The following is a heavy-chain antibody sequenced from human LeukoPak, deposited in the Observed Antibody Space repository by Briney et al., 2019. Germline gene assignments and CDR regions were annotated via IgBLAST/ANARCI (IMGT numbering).Heavy chain of an antibody. V-gene: IGHV3-30-3*01. J-gene: IGHJ4*02. CDR3: ARQYSSSYYFDY. CDR1: GFTFSSYA. D-gene: IGHD6-6*01. Sequence: GGSLRLSCAASGFTFSSYAMHWVRQAPGKGLEWVAVISYDGSNKYYADSVKGRFTISRDNPKNTLYLQMNSLRAEDTAVYYCARQYSSSYYFDYWGQGTLVTVSS. CDR2: ISYDGSNK.